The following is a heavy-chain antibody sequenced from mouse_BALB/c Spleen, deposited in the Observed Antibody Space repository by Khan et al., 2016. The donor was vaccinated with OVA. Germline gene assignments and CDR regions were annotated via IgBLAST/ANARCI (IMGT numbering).Heavy chain of an antibody. J-gene: IGHJ3*01. CDR2: ISSVAYSI. CDR1: GFTFIDYG. CDR3: VRGGFAY. Sequence: EVELVESGGGLVQPGGSRKLSCAASGFTFIDYGMAWVRQTPGKGPEWIAFISSVAYSIYYAATVTGRFTIPRDNAKNTLYLEMSSLRSDGTAMYYWVRGGFAYWGQGTLVTVSA. V-gene: IGHV5-15*02.